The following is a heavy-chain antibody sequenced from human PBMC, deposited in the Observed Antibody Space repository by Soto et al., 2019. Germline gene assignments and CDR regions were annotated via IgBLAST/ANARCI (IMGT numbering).Heavy chain of an antibody. CDR1: GFPFSSYD. Sequence: GGSLRLSCSAPGFPFSSYDMHWVRQATGKGLEWVSAIGTAGDTYYPGSVKGRFTISRENAKNSLYLQMNSLRAEDTAVYYCAKLSATPPKFLDSISGYYHYGMDVWGQGTTVTVSS. D-gene: IGHD3-22*01. CDR3: AKLSATPPKFLDSISGYYHYGMDV. CDR2: IGTAGDT. J-gene: IGHJ6*02. V-gene: IGHV3-13*01.